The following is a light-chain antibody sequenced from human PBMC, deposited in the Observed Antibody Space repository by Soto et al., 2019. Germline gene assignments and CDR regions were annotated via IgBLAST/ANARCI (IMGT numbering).Light chain of an antibody. CDR2: KTS. V-gene: IGKV1-5*03. Sequence: IHMTQSPSTLSASVGDRVTITCRASQSISSYLAWYQQKPGKAPRLLIYKTSSLHGGVPSRFSGSGSGTEFTLTISSLQPGDFATYYCQQYSGYSRTFGQGTKVDIK. CDR3: QQYSGYSRT. CDR1: QSISSY. J-gene: IGKJ1*01.